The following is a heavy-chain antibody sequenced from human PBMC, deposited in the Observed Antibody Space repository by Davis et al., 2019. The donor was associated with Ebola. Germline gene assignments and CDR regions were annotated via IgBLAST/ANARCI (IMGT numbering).Heavy chain of an antibody. V-gene: IGHV3-48*01. Sequence: PGGSLRLSCAASGFTFSSYSMNWVRQAPGKGLEWVSYISSSSTIYYADSVKGRFTISRDNAKNSLYLQMNSLRAEDTAVYYCARDFSLIVVVIPFAFDIWGQGTMVTVSS. CDR2: ISSSSTI. D-gene: IGHD3-22*01. CDR3: ARDFSLIVVVIPFAFDI. CDR1: GFTFSSYS. J-gene: IGHJ3*02.